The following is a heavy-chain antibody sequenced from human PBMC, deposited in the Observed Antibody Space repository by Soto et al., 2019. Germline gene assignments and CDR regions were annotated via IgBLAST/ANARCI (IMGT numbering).Heavy chain of an antibody. CDR3: ARPLYSSSGY. V-gene: IGHV1-2*02. CDR1: GYIFTGYY. J-gene: IGHJ4*02. CDR2: INPNSGGT. D-gene: IGHD6-19*01. Sequence: ASVKVSCKASGYIFTGYYMHWVRQAPGQGLEWMGWINPNSGGTNYAQRFQGRVTMTRDTSISTAYMELSRLRSDDTAVYYCARPLYSSSGYWGQGTLVTVSS.